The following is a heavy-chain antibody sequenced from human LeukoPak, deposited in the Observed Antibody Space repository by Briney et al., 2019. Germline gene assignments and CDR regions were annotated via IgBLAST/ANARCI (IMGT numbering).Heavy chain of an antibody. CDR1: AGTLSTYA. V-gene: IGHV1-69*13. Sequence: SVNVSCKASAGTLSTYAISWVRQAPGQGLGWMGGTIPIFGTANYAQKFQGRVTITADESTSTAYMELSSLRSEDTAVYFCARDILYDYVWGSYRLVFDYWGQGTLVNVSS. D-gene: IGHD3-16*02. CDR3: ARDILYDYVWGSYRLVFDY. J-gene: IGHJ4*02. CDR2: TIPIFGTA.